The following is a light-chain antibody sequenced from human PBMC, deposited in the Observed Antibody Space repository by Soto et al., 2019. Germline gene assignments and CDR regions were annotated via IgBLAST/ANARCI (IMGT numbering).Light chain of an antibody. CDR1: QDFNNY. CDR2: AAS. Sequence: IPTTQSPSFLAPSTGPSVTLMGLASQDFNNYLAWYQQKPGKAPKLLIYAASTLQSGVPSRFSGSGSGTEFTLTISSLQPEDFATYYCQQLNSYPLTFGGGTKVDIK. V-gene: IGKV1-9*01. J-gene: IGKJ4*01. CDR3: QQLNSYPLT.